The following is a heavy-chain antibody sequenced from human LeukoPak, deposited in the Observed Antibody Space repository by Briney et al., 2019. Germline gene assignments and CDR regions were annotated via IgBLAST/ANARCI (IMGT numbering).Heavy chain of an antibody. V-gene: IGHV4-39*01. CDR1: GGSISSSSYY. J-gene: IGHJ5*02. CDR3: AKHNIALANPSYNWFDP. CDR2: IYYSGST. D-gene: IGHD3-10*01. Sequence: SETLSLTCTVSGGSISSSSYYWGWIRQPPGKGLEWIGSIYYSGSTYYNPSLKSRVTISVDTSKNQFSLKLSSVTAADTAVYYCAKHNIALANPSYNWFDPWGQGTLVIVSS.